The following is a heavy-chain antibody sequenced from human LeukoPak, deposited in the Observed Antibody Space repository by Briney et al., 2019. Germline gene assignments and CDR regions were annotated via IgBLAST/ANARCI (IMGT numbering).Heavy chain of an antibody. CDR1: GGTFSSYA. Sequence: GASVKVSCKASGGTFSSYAVSWVRQAPGQGLEWMGWMNTNSGNTGYAQKFQGRVIMTRSTSITTAYLEVSSLRSEDTAVYYCARGASRSFDYWGQGTLVTVSS. V-gene: IGHV1-8*02. J-gene: IGHJ4*02. CDR3: ARGASRSFDY. CDR2: MNTNSGNT.